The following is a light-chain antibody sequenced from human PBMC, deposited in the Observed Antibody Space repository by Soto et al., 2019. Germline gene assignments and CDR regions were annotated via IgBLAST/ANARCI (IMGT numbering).Light chain of an antibody. V-gene: IGLV2-14*01. J-gene: IGLJ2*01. CDR1: SSDVGGYNY. CDR2: DVS. CDR3: SSYTSSSPRRVV. Sequence: QSVLTQPASVSGSPGQSITISCTGTSSDVGGYNYVSWYQQHPGKAPKLMIYDVSNRPSGVSNRFSGSKSGNTASLTISGLQAEDEADYYCSSYTSSSPRRVVFGGGTKLTV.